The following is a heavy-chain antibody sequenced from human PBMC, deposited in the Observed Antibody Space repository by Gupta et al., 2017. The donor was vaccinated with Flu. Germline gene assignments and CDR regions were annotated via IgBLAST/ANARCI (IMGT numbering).Heavy chain of an antibody. D-gene: IGHD2-8*01. CDR1: GDSITSNSYL. Sequence: QLQLQESGPGLVKPSETLSLICSVSGDSITSNSYLWGWIRQPPGKGLEWIGHADDGGNTFYSPSLKSRATMSVDTPKNQFSLKLNSVTXAXTAVYYXARRNMYAKTFDHWGRGAPVTVSS. CDR2: ADDGGNT. CDR3: ARRNMYAKTFDH. V-gene: IGHV4-39*01. J-gene: IGHJ5*02.